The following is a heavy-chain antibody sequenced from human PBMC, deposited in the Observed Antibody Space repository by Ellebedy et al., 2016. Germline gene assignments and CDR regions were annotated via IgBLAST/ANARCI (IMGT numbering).Heavy chain of an antibody. V-gene: IGHV4-31*03. CDR2: IYYSGST. CDR1: GGSISSGGYY. J-gene: IGHJ4*02. Sequence: SETLSLTCTVSGGSISSGGYYWSWIRQHPGKGLEWIGYIYYSGSTYYNPSLKSRVTISIDTSKNQFSLKLSSVTAADTAVYYCARGPNYGAWGGASDYWGQGTLVTVSS. D-gene: IGHD4-17*01. CDR3: ARGPNYGAWGGASDY.